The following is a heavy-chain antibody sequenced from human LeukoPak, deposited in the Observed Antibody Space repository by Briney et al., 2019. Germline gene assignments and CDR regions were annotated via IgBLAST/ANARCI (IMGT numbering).Heavy chain of an antibody. CDR3: TRPHLGVPLYY. J-gene: IGHJ4*02. CDR2: INGSSCAI. CDR1: GFDFSQYS. D-gene: IGHD2-8*01. Sequence: PGGSLRLSCAASGFDFSQYSMNWVRQAPGKGLEWISYINGSSCAIYYADSVKGRFTTSRDNSKNSLYLQMNSLRAEDTAVYYCTRPHLGVPLYYWGQGALVTVSS. V-gene: IGHV3-48*04.